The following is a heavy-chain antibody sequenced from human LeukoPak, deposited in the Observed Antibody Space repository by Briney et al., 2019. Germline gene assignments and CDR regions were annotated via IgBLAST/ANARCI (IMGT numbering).Heavy chain of an antibody. J-gene: IGHJ4*02. V-gene: IGHV4-39*01. CDR3: ARLRGGSSEDFDY. D-gene: IGHD6-6*01. CDR1: GGSISSSSYY. CDR2: IYYSGST. Sequence: PSETLSLTCTVSGGSISSSSYYWGWIRRPPGKGLEWIGSIYYSGSTYYNPSLKSRVTISVDTSKNQFSLKLSSVTAADTAVYYCARLRGGSSEDFDYGGQGTLVTVSS.